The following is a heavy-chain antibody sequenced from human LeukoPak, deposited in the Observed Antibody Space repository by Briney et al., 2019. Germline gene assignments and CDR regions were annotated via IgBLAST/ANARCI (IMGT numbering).Heavy chain of an antibody. CDR1: GFTFSSYS. J-gene: IGHJ3*02. Sequence: PGGSLRLSCAASGFTFSSYSMNWVRQAPGKGLEWVSSISSSSSYIYYADSVKGRFTISRDNAKNSLYLQMNSLRAEDTAVYYCARDRTSRVVVDAFDIWGQGTMVTVSS. D-gene: IGHD2-15*01. V-gene: IGHV3-21*01. CDR3: ARDRTSRVVVDAFDI. CDR2: ISSSSSYI.